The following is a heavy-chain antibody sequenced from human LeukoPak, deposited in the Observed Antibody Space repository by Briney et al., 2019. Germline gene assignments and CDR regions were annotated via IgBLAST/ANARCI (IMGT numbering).Heavy chain of an antibody. CDR2: INPNSGGT. CDR3: AREKYDGKSWDS. Sequence: GASVTVSFTASGYAFTGYYIHWVRQAPGQGLEWMGRINPNSGGTNYAQNFQGRVTMTRDTSISTAYMELTRLRSDDTAVYYCAREKYDGKSWDSWGQGTLVTVSS. D-gene: IGHD4-23*01. CDR1: GYAFTGYY. J-gene: IGHJ4*02. V-gene: IGHV1-2*06.